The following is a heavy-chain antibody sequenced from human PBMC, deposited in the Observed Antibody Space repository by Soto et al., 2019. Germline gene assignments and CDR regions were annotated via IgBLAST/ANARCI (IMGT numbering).Heavy chain of an antibody. Sequence: QITLRESGPTLMKPTQTLTLTCTFSGFSLSTSGVGVGWIRQPPGKALEWLALIFWDDDKRYSPSLMSRLTITKDTSKNQVVLTMTTLAPVDTATYSCAHRPVAAADTGSTCFDPWGQGTLVTLSS. CDR1: GFSLSTSGVG. CDR2: IFWDDDK. J-gene: IGHJ5*02. D-gene: IGHD6-13*01. CDR3: AHRPVAAADTGSTCFDP. V-gene: IGHV2-5*02.